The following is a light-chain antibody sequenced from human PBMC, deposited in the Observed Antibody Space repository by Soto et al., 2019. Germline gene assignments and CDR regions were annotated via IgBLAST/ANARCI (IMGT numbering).Light chain of an antibody. V-gene: IGLV2-14*01. Sequence: QSALTQPASVSGSPGQSVTISCTGTSSYVGGYNYVSWYQQHPGKAPKLMIYEVSNRPSGVSNRFSGSKSGTTASLTISGHQADDAADYCCSSYTSISTRVFGGGTKLTAL. J-gene: IGLJ3*02. CDR2: EVS. CDR1: SSYVGGYNY. CDR3: SSYTSISTRV.